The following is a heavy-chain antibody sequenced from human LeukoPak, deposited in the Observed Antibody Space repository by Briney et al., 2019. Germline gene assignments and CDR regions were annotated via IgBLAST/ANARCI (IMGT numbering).Heavy chain of an antibody. Sequence: PSETLSLTCAVYGGSFSGYYWSWIRQPPGKGLEWIGEINHSGSTNYNLYLKSRVTISVDTSKNQFSLKLSSVTAADTAVYYCARKFRYYDFWSGYSREYYYYYYMDVWGKGTTVTVSS. J-gene: IGHJ6*03. CDR2: INHSGST. D-gene: IGHD3-3*01. V-gene: IGHV4-34*01. CDR1: GGSFSGYY. CDR3: ARKFRYYDFWSGYSREYYYYYYMDV.